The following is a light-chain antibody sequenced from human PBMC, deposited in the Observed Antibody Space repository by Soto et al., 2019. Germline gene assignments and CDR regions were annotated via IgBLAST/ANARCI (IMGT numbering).Light chain of an antibody. V-gene: IGLV2-23*01. CDR3: CSYAGSSTLV. CDR1: NSDVGGYDY. J-gene: IGLJ2*01. Sequence: QSALTQPRSVSGFPGQSVTIYCTGTNSDVGGYDYVSWYRQHPGKAPKLLIYEGSKRPSGVSNRFSGSKSGNTASLTISGLQAEDEADYYCCSYAGSSTLVFGGGTKLTVL. CDR2: EGS.